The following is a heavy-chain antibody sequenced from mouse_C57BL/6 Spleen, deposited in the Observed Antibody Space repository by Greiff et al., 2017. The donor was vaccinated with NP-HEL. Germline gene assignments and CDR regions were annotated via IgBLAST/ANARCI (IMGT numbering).Heavy chain of an antibody. V-gene: IGHV1-53*01. CDR3: ARGRITTPTYWYFDV. D-gene: IGHD1-2*01. J-gene: IGHJ1*03. CDR1: GYTFTSYW. CDR2: INPSNGGT. Sequence: QVQLQQPGTELVKPGASVKLSCKASGYTFTSYWMHWVKQRPGQGLEWIGNINPSNGGTNYNEKFKSKATLTVDKSSSTAYMQLSSLTSEDSAVYYCARGRITTPTYWYFDVWGTGTTVTVSS.